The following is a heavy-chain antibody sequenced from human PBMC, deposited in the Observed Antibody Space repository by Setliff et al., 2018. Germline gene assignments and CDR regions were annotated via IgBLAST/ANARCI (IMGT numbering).Heavy chain of an antibody. CDR2: VIQVGSG. D-gene: IGHD2-15*01. CDR1: GFTFRDYT. CDR3: AKYTRVVTTTCFDY. V-gene: IGHV3-23*01. Sequence: GGSLRLSCAASGFTFRDYTMSWVRQVPGKGLEWVAGVIQVGSGVYADSVKGRFDISRDSSKNTLYLQMNSLRAEDAAVYYCAKYTRVVTTTCFDYWGQGTLVTVSS. J-gene: IGHJ4*02.